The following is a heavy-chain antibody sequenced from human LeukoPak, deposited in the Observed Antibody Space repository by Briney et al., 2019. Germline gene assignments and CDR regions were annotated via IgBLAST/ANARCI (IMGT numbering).Heavy chain of an antibody. Sequence: GGSLRLSCAASGFTFNNAWMSWVRQAPGKGLECVGRIKSKTDGGTTDYGAPVKGRFTISRDDSKNTLYLQMNSLKTEDTAVYYCNIGPKVVPAARNFQHWGQGTLVTVSS. CDR2: IKSKTDGGTT. CDR3: NIGPKVVPAARNFQH. J-gene: IGHJ1*01. D-gene: IGHD2-2*01. V-gene: IGHV3-15*01. CDR1: GFTFNNAW.